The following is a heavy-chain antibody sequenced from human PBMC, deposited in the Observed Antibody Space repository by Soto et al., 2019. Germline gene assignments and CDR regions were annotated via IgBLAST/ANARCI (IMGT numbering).Heavy chain of an antibody. D-gene: IGHD6-13*01. CDR2: ISPYNGNT. CDR1: GYTFTTYG. CDR3: AREDFVVHSSWFDP. V-gene: IGHV1-18*04. J-gene: IGHJ5*02. Sequence: ASVKVPCKTYGYTFTTYGINWVRQAPGQGLEWMGWISPYNGNTNYAQSLQGRVTMTTDTSTSTAYMERRSLGSDDTAVYYCAREDFVVHSSWFDPCGQGTLDTVSS.